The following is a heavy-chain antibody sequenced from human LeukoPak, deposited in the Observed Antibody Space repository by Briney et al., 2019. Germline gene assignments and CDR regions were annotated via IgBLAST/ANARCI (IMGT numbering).Heavy chain of an antibody. CDR2: IYTSGST. Sequence: SETLSLTCTVSGGSISSSSYYWGWIRQPPGKGLEWIGRIYTSGSTNYNPSLKSRVTISVDTSKNQFSLKLSSVTAADTAVYYCARDFSSFTYYYDSGGYPNWFDPWGQGTLVTVSS. J-gene: IGHJ5*02. D-gene: IGHD3-22*01. V-gene: IGHV4-39*07. CDR1: GGSISSSSYY. CDR3: ARDFSSFTYYYDSGGYPNWFDP.